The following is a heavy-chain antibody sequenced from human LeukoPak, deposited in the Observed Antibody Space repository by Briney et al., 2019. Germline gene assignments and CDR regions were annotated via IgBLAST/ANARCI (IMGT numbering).Heavy chain of an antibody. CDR2: TSSDGSNR. D-gene: IGHD6-19*01. CDR3: ARTNTQQWLDAFDI. Sequence: PGRSLRLSCVASGFTFSIFGMHWVRQAPGKGLEWVAVTSSDGSNRDYADSVKGRFTIYRDNSKNTLYLQMDSLRTEDTAVYYCARTNTQQWLDAFDIWGQGTMVTVSS. J-gene: IGHJ3*02. CDR1: GFTFSIFG. V-gene: IGHV3-30*03.